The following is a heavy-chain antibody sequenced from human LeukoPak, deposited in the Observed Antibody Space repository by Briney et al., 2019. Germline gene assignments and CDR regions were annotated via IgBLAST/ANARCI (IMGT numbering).Heavy chain of an antibody. CDR3: ARDLEDFWSGITSY. D-gene: IGHD3-3*01. CDR2: ISAHNGNT. Sequence: EASVKVSCKASGYTFTTYGITWVRQAPGQGLEWMGWISAHNGNTNYAQKFQDRVTMTTDTSTSTAYMELRSLRSDDTAVYYCARDLEDFWSGITSYWGQGTLVTVSS. CDR1: GYTFTTYG. J-gene: IGHJ4*02. V-gene: IGHV1-18*01.